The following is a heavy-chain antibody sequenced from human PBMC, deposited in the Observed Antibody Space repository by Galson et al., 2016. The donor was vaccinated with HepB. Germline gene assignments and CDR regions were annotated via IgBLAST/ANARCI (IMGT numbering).Heavy chain of an antibody. V-gene: IGHV3-30-3*01. J-gene: IGHJ6*02. CDR2: ISYDGSNK. CDR1: GFTFSSYA. CDR3: ASGYSSFQSGRLGNGMDV. D-gene: IGHD6-19*01. Sequence: SLRLSCAASGFTFSSYAMHWVRQAPGKGLEWVAVISYDGSNKYYADSVKGRFTISRDNSKKTLYLQMNSLGAEDTALYYCASGYSSFQSGRLGNGMDVLGQGTTVTVSS.